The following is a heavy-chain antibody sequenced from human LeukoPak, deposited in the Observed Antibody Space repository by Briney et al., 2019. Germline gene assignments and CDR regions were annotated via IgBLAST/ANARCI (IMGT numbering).Heavy chain of an antibody. Sequence: ASVKVSCKASGYTFTSYDINWVRQATGQGLEWMGWMNPNSGNSGYAQKFQGRVTITRNTSISTAYMELSSLRSEDTAVYYCARALPYSSSPEDWFDPWGQGTLVTVSS. CDR1: GYTFTSYD. CDR2: MNPNSGNS. V-gene: IGHV1-8*03. CDR3: ARALPYSSSPEDWFDP. D-gene: IGHD6-6*01. J-gene: IGHJ5*02.